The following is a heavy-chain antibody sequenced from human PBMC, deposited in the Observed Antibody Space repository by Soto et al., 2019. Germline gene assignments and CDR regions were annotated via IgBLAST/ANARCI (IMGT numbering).Heavy chain of an antibody. D-gene: IGHD3-3*01. CDR2: IYWDDDK. CDR1: GFSLTTSGVG. V-gene: IGHV2-5*02. J-gene: IGHJ4*02. Sequence: QITLNESGPTQVKPRQTLTLTCTFSGFSLTTSGVGVGWIRQSPGKAPEWLALIYWDDDKRYSPSLKSRLTITQEPPKNQVVLTMADLDPADTATYYCAHRVLRTVFGLVTTTAIYFDFWGQGTPVAVSS. CDR3: AHRVLRTVFGLVTTTAIYFDF.